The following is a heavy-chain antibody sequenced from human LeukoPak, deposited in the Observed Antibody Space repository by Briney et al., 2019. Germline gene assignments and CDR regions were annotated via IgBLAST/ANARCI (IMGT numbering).Heavy chain of an antibody. CDR3: ARDATYYYGSGSYYHPDY. V-gene: IGHV1-8*02. CDR2: MNPNSGNT. D-gene: IGHD3-10*01. CDR1: GYTFTSYD. Sequence: ASVKVSCKASGYTFTSYDINWVRQATGQGLEWMGWMNPNSGNTGYAQKFQGRVTMTRDTSISTAYMELSRLRSDDTAVYYCARDATYYYGSGSYYHPDYWGQGTLVTVSS. J-gene: IGHJ4*02.